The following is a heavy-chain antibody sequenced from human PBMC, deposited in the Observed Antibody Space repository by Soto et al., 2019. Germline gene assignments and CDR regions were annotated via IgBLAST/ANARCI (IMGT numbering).Heavy chain of an antibody. CDR1: GYIFTAYS. V-gene: IGHV1-46*01. J-gene: IGHJ1*01. D-gene: IGHD2-15*01. CDR2: VNPSGGST. Sequence: QVQLEQSGAEVKKPGASVKVSCKASGYIFTAYSMHWVRRAPGQGLQWMGVVNPSGGSTNYAQKFQGRITLTRDTSRNTFYMDLSSLTSEDTAVYYCAREENCSDGICYSEYFQRWGHRTLVTVSS. CDR3: AREENCSDGICYSEYFQR.